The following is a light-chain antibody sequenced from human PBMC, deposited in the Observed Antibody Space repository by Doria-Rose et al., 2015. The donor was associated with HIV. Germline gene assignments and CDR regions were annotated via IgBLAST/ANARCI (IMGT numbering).Light chain of an antibody. CDR2: DAS. Sequence: TQSPGTLSLSPGERATLSCRASQRVKSSYLAWYQQKPGQAPRLLIYDASTSDTGIPDRFSGSGSGRDFTLTISRLEPEDVAVYYCQQYGTSRGTFGQGTRLEIK. J-gene: IGKJ5*01. V-gene: IGKV3-20*01. CDR3: QQYGTSRGT. CDR1: QRVKSSY.